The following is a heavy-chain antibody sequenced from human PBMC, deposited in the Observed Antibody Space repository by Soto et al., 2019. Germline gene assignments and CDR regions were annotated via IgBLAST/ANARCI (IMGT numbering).Heavy chain of an antibody. J-gene: IGHJ6*03. Sequence: ASETLSLTCAVYGGSFSGYYWSWIRQPPGKGLEWVGEINHSGSTNYNPSLKSRVTISVDTSKNQFSLKLSSVTAADTAVYYCARRYRITIFGVVTNYYYYYMDVWGKGTTVTVSS. V-gene: IGHV4-34*01. CDR3: ARRYRITIFGVVTNYYYYYMDV. CDR2: INHSGST. D-gene: IGHD3-3*01. CDR1: GGSFSGYY.